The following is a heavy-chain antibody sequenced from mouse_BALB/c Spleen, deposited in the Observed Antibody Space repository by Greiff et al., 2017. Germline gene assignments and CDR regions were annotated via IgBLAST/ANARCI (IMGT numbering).Heavy chain of an antibody. Sequence: QVQLQQSGAELMKPGASVKISCKATGYTFSSYWIEWVKQRPGHGLEWIGEILPGSGITNYNEKFKGKATFTADTSSNTAYMQLSSLTSEDSAVYYCAEGSTALDYWGQGTTLTVSS. V-gene: IGHV1-9*01. CDR2: ILPGSGIT. J-gene: IGHJ2*01. D-gene: IGHD2-1*01. CDR1: GYTFSSYW. CDR3: AEGSTALDY.